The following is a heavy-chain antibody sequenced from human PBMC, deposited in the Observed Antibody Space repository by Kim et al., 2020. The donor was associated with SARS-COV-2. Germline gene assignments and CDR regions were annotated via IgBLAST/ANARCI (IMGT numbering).Heavy chain of an antibody. D-gene: IGHD1-1*01. V-gene: IGHV1-3*01. Sequence: QKFQGRVTLTRDTSARTVYMELSSLRSEDTAVYYCARDGTTRNGGYYFDYWGQGALVTVSS. J-gene: IGHJ4*02. CDR3: ARDGTTRNGGYYFDY.